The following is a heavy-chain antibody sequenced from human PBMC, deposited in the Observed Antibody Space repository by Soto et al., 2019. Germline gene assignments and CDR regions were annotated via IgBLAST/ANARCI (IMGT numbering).Heavy chain of an antibody. J-gene: IGHJ4*02. CDR1: GFSLSTNGVG. V-gene: IGHV2-5*02. CDR2: IYWDDDK. D-gene: IGHD3-10*02. CDR3: AHSPRITMYDY. Sequence: QITLKESGPTLVKPTQTLTLTCTFSGFSLSTNGVGVGWIRQPPGKALEWLALIYWDDDKRYSPSLKSRLTITKDTYKNRVVLTMTNMAPVDTATYYCAHSPRITMYDYWGQGTLVTVSS.